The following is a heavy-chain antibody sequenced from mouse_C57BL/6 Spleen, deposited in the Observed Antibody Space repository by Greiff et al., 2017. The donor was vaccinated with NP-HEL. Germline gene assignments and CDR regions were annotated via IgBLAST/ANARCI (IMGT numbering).Heavy chain of an antibody. CDR2: IDPSDSYT. D-gene: IGHD2-12*01. CDR3: ARTPYSSYAMDY. CDR1: GYTFTSYW. Sequence: QVQLQQSGAELVMPGASVKLSCKASGYTFTSYWMHWVKQRPGQGLEWIGEIDPSDSYTNYNQKFKGKSTLTVDKSSSTAYMQLSSLTSEDSAVYYCARTPYSSYAMDYWGQGTSVTVSS. J-gene: IGHJ4*01. V-gene: IGHV1-69*01.